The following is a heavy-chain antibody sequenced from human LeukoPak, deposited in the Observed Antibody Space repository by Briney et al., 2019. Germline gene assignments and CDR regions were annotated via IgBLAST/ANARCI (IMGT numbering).Heavy chain of an antibody. Sequence: SETLSLTCTVSGGSIISSSYFWGWIRQPPGKGLECIAIIYYSGKTHYNPSLRSRVTISVDTSKNQFSLKLSSMTAADTALYYCARVGSCGGGTCAWDYWGLGTLVTVSS. D-gene: IGHD2-15*01. V-gene: IGHV4-39*01. CDR1: GGSIISSSYF. CDR3: ARVGSCGGGTCAWDY. CDR2: IYYSGKT. J-gene: IGHJ4*02.